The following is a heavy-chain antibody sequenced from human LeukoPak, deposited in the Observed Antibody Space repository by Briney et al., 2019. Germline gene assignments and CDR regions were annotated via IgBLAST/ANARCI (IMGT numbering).Heavy chain of an antibody. V-gene: IGHV4-4*02. CDR1: GGSISSNNW. D-gene: IGHD2-15*01. CDR2: IYQSGGT. J-gene: IGHJ4*02. CDR3: SRVLQHFDL. Sequence: SETLSLTCAVSGGSISSNNWWSWVRQPPGKGLEWIGEIYQSGGTKYNPSLKSRVTILVDKSKNQFSLELNSVPAADTAVYYCSRVLQHFDLWGQGTLVTVSS.